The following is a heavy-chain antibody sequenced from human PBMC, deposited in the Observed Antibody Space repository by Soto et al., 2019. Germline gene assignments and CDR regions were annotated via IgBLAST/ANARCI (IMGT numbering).Heavy chain of an antibody. Sequence: SETLSLTCAVYGGSFSGYYLSWIRQPPGKGLEWIGEINHSGSTNYNPSLKSRVTISVDTSKNQFSLQLNSVTPEDTAVYYCAREYSSGSHGVDYWGQGTLVTVYS. D-gene: IGHD6-19*01. CDR1: GGSFSGYY. CDR2: INHSGST. J-gene: IGHJ4*02. CDR3: AREYSSGSHGVDY. V-gene: IGHV4-34*01.